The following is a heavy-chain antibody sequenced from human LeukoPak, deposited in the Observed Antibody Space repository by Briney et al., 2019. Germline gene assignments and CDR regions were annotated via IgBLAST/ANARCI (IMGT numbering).Heavy chain of an antibody. CDR2: ISAYNGNT. V-gene: IGHV1-18*01. J-gene: IGHJ4*02. D-gene: IGHD1-14*01. Sequence: ASVKVSCKASGYTFTSYGISWVRQAPGQGLEWMGWISAYNGNTNYAQNLHGRVTMTTDTSTNTAYIEVRSLKSDDTAVYYCARDTGTHCKHRGFDYWGQGTLVTVSS. CDR3: ARDTGTHCKHRGFDY. CDR1: GYTFTSYG.